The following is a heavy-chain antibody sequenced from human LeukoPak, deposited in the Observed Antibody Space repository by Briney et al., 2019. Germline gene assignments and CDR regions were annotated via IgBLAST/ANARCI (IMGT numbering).Heavy chain of an antibody. V-gene: IGHV4-39*07. CDR3: TRGGPGGY. CDR2: IYYTGTS. Sequence: PSETLSLTCIVSGASISSSGYYWGWIRQPPGKGLEWIGGIYYTGTSHHNPSLKSRVSISVDTSKNQFSLNLNSVTAADTAFYYCTRGGPGGYWGQGTLVTVSS. J-gene: IGHJ4*02. CDR1: GASISSSGYY. D-gene: IGHD4-23*01.